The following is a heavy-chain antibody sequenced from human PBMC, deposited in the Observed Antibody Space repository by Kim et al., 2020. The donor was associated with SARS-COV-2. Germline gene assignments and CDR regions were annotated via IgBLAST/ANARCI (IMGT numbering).Heavy chain of an antibody. D-gene: IGHD3-22*01. CDR2: IIPIFGTA. V-gene: IGHV1-69*13. Sequence: SVKVSCKASGGTFSSYAISWVPQAPGQGLEWMGGIIPIFGTANYAQKFQGRVTITADESTSTAYMELSSLRSEDTAVYYCARWGENSDYYDSSGPDAFDIWGQGTMVTVSS. CDR3: ARWGENSDYYDSSGPDAFDI. CDR1: GGTFSSYA. J-gene: IGHJ3*02.